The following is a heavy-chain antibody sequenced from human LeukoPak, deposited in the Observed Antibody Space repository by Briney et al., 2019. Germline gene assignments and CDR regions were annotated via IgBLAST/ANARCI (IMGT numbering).Heavy chain of an antibody. J-gene: IGHJ3*02. CDR2: IIPILGIA. D-gene: IGHD1-26*01. V-gene: IGHV1-69*04. CDR3: ARDGLEELLDAFDI. Sequence: SVKVSCKASGGTFSSYAISWVRQAPGQGLEWIGRIIPILGIANYAQKFQGRVTITADKSTSTAYMELSSLRSEDTAVYYCARDGLEELLDAFDIWGQGTMVTVSS. CDR1: GGTFSSYA.